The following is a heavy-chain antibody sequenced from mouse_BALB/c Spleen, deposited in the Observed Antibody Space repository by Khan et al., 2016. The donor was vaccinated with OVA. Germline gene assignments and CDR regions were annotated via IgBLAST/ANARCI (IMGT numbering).Heavy chain of an antibody. V-gene: IGHV1-4*01. J-gene: IGHJ3*01. CDR1: GYTFTSYT. Sequence: VQLQQSGAELARPGASVKMSCKASGYTFTSYTIHWIKLRPGQGLEWIGYINPSNGYTNYNQKFKDKATLTADKSSTTAYMQLSSLTSDDSAVYYCERDGAYHRNDGWFAYWGQGTLVTVSA. CDR3: ERDGAYHRNDGWFAY. CDR2: INPSNGYT. D-gene: IGHD2-14*01.